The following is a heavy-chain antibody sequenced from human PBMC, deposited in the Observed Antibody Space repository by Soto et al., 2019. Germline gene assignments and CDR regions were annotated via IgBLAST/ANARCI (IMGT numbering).Heavy chain of an antibody. J-gene: IGHJ6*02. CDR3: AVVEMATSTPYYYGMDV. CDR1: GGTFSSYT. D-gene: IGHD2-2*01. Sequence: QVQLVQSGAEVKKPGSSVKVSCKASGGTFSSYTISWVRQAPGQGLEWMGRIIPILGIANYAQKFQGRVTINANKSMSTANMELSNMRSEDTAVYYCAVVEMATSTPYYYGMDVWGQGTTVTVSS. V-gene: IGHV1-69*02. CDR2: IIPILGIA.